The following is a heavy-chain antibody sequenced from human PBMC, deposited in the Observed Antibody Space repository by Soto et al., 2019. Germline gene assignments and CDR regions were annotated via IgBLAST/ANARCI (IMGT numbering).Heavy chain of an antibody. D-gene: IGHD7-27*01. CDR2: IDWDDDK. CDR3: ARSTTLTGDVYFDY. V-gene: IGHV2-70*01. J-gene: IGHJ4*02. CDR1: GFSLSTSGMC. Sequence: SGPTLVNPTQTLTLTCTFSGFSLSTSGMCVSWIRQPPGKALEWLALIDWDDDKYYSTSLKTRLTISKDTSNNQVVLTMTNMDPVDTATYYCARSTTLTGDVYFDYWGQGTLVTVSS.